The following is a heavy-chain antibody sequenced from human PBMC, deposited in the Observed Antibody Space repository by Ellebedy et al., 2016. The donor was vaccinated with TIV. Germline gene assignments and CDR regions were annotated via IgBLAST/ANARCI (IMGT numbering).Heavy chain of an antibody. CDR2: MYPGDSDP. CDR1: GYSFMSYW. Sequence: ASVKVSCKGSGYSFMSYWIGWVRQMPGKGLEWMGIMYPGDSDPRYSPSLQGQVTISADKSDSTAYLQWSSLKASDTAMYYCARGFGVETAFDIWGQGTMVTVSS. J-gene: IGHJ3*02. V-gene: IGHV5-51*01. D-gene: IGHD3-10*01. CDR3: ARGFGVETAFDI.